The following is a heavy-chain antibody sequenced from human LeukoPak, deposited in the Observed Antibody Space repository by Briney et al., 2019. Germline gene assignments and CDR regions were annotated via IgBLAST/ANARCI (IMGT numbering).Heavy chain of an antibody. CDR1: GFTFRTYS. J-gene: IGHJ4*02. D-gene: IGHD6-13*01. CDR2: ISSSSSTI. CDR3: ARTDIAAAGTCFDY. V-gene: IGHV3-48*04. Sequence: GGSLRLSCAASGFTFRTYSMNWVRQAPGKGLEWVSYISSSSSTIYYADSVQGRFTISRDNAKNSLYLQMNSLRAEDTAVYYCARTDIAAAGTCFDYWGQGTLVTVSS.